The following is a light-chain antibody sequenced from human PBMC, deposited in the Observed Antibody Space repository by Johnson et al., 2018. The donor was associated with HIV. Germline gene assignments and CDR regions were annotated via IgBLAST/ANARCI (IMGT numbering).Light chain of an antibody. Sequence: QSVLTQPPSVSAAPGQKVTISCSGSTSKIGNNYVSWYQHLPGAAPKLLIYDNNKRPSGIPDRFSGSKSGTSATLGITGLQTGDEADYYCGTWDSSLSSYVVGIGTKVTVL. V-gene: IGLV1-51*01. J-gene: IGLJ1*01. CDR2: DNN. CDR1: TSKIGNNY. CDR3: GTWDSSLSSYV.